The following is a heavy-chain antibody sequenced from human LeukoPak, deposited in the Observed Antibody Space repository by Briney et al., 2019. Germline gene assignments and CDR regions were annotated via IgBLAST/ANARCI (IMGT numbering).Heavy chain of an antibody. CDR2: ISAYNGNT. J-gene: IGHJ5*02. CDR3: ARNKLGLFFGVGHGWFGP. D-gene: IGHD3-3*01. CDR1: GYTFTSYG. Sequence: ASVKVSCKASGYTFTSYGISWVRQAPGQGLEWMGWISAYNGNTNYAQKLQGRVTMTTDTSTSTAHMELRSLSSDDTAVYYCARNKLGLFFGVGHGWFGPWGQGTLVPVSS. V-gene: IGHV1-18*01.